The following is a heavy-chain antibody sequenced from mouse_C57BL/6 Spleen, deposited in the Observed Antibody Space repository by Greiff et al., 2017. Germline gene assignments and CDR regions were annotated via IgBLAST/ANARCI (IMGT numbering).Heavy chain of an antibody. CDR3: ATTNWDGIDY. Sequence: EVQLQQSGPELVKPGASVKISCKASGYTFTDYYMNWVKQSHGKSLEWIGDINPNNGGTSYNQKFKGKATMTVDKSSSTAYMELRSLTSEDSAVYYCATTNWDGIDYWGQGTTLTAAS. CDR1: GYTFTDYY. V-gene: IGHV1-26*01. J-gene: IGHJ2*01. CDR2: INPNNGGT. D-gene: IGHD4-1*01.